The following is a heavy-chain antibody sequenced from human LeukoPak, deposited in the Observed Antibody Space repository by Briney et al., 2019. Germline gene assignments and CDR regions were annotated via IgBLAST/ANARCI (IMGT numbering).Heavy chain of an antibody. CDR2: INHSGST. CDR3: ARGDAYYDFWSGYFAAFDI. J-gene: IGHJ3*02. Sequence: PSETLSLTCAVYGGSFSGYYWSWIRQPPGKGLEWIGEINHSGSTNYNPSLKSRVTISVDTSKNQFSLKLSSVTAADTAVYYCARGDAYYDFWSGYFAAFDIWGQGTMVTVSS. D-gene: IGHD3-3*01. CDR1: GGSFSGYY. V-gene: IGHV4-34*01.